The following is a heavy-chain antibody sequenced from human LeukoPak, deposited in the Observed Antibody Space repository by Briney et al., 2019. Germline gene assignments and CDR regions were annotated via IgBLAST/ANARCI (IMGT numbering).Heavy chain of an antibody. CDR1: GFTFSSHW. V-gene: IGHV3-7*04. J-gene: IGHJ4*02. CDR3: ARVDYGDARY. D-gene: IGHD4-17*01. CDR2: IKQDGSEK. Sequence: HPGGSLRLSCAASGFTFSSHWMSWVRQPPGKGLEWVATIKQDGSEKYYVDSVKGRFTISRDNAKTSLCLQMNSLRAEDTAVYYCARVDYGDARYWGQGTLVTVSS.